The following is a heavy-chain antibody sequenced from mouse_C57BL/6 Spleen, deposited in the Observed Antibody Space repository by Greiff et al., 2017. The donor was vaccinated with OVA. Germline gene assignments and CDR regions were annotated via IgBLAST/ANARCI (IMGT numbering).Heavy chain of an antibody. J-gene: IGHJ2*01. CDR3: ARGRYGYDAYYFSY. D-gene: IGHD2-2*01. Sequence: QVQLQQPGAELVKPGASVKMSCKASGYTFTSYWITWVKQRPGQGLEWIGDIYPGSGSTNYNEKFKSKATLTVDTSSSTAYMQLSSLTSEDSAVYYCARGRYGYDAYYFSYWGQGTTLTVSS. CDR1: GYTFTSYW. V-gene: IGHV1-55*01. CDR2: IYPGSGST.